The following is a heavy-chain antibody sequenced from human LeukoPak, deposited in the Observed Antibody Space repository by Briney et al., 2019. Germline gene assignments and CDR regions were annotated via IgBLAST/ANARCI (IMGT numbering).Heavy chain of an antibody. D-gene: IGHD4/OR15-4a*01. CDR3: AKDGYAMVSFFDY. V-gene: IGHV3-23*01. J-gene: IGHJ4*02. CDR2: ISGRGGNT. CDR1: GFTFSSYA. Sequence: GGSLRLSCAASGFTFSSYAMTWVRQAPGKGLEWVSVISGRGGNTYYADSVKGRFTISRDNSKNTLYLQLNSLRAEDTAVYYCAKDGYAMVSFFDYWGQGTLVSVSS.